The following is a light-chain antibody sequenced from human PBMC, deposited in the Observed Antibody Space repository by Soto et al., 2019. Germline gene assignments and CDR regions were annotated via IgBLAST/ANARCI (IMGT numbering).Light chain of an antibody. Sequence: DIQMTQSPSTLSGSVGDRVTITCRASQTISSWLAWYQQKPGKAPKLLIYKASTLKSGVPSRFSGSGSGTEFTLTISSVQPEDFATYYCQQSYSTPTWTFGQGTKVDI. CDR3: QQSYSTPTWT. J-gene: IGKJ1*01. CDR1: QTISSW. CDR2: KAS. V-gene: IGKV1-5*03.